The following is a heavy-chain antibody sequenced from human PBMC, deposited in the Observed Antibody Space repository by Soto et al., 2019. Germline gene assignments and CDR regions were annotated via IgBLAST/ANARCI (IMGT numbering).Heavy chain of an antibody. CDR1: GYSFAGYW. J-gene: IGHJ4*02. V-gene: IGHV5-10-1*01. CDR3: ARQIYDSDTGPNFQYYFDP. Sequence: GEPLKISSKGSGYSFAGYWITWVRQKPGKGLEWMGRIDPSDSQTYYSPSFRGHVTISATKSITTVFLQWSSLRASDTAMYYCARQIYDSDTGPNFQYYFDPWGQGTPVTVSS. CDR2: IDPSDSQT. D-gene: IGHD3-22*01.